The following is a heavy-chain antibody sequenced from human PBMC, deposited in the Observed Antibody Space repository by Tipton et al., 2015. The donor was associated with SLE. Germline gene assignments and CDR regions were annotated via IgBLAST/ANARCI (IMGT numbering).Heavy chain of an antibody. J-gene: IGHJ4*02. CDR1: GFTFSDYA. D-gene: IGHD1-20*01. CDR2: ISYDRDKK. V-gene: IGHV3-30*04. CDR3: AREPPITGTPFDY. Sequence: SLRLSCAASGFTFSDYAMHWVRQAPGKGLEWVSVISYDRDKKSYTDSVKGRFTIARDTSQNTVYLQMSSLRAEDTAVYYCAREPPITGTPFDYWGQGTLVTVSS.